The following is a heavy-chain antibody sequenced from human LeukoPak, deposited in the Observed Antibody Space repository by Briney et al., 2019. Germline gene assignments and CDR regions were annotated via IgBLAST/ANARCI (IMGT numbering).Heavy chain of an antibody. D-gene: IGHD3-22*01. CDR2: INPSGGST. CDR3: ARERIDSSGYYTFDY. V-gene: IGHV1-46*01. J-gene: IGHJ4*02. Sequence: GASVKVSCKASGYTFTIDYMHWVRQAPGQGLEWMGIINPSGGSTSYAQKFQGRVTMTRDTSTSTVYMELSSLRSEDTAVYYCARERIDSSGYYTFDYWGQGTLVTVSS. CDR1: GYTFTIDY.